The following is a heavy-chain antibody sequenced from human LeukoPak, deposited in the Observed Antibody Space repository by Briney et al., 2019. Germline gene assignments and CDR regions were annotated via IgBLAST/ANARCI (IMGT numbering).Heavy chain of an antibody. Sequence: PGGSLRLSCVASEFTFSSYWMHWVRQAPGEGLVWVSVINSDGSTTLYADSVKGRFTISRDNAKNTLYLQMNSLRAGDTAVYYCAGLRGKITSIDYWGQGTLVTASS. CDR3: AGLRGKITSIDY. V-gene: IGHV3-74*03. D-gene: IGHD1-20*01. J-gene: IGHJ4*02. CDR2: INSDGSTT. CDR1: EFTFSSYW.